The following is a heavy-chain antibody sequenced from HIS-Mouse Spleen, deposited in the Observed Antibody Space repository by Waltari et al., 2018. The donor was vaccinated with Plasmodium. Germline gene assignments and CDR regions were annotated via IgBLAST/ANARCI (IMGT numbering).Heavy chain of an antibody. CDR1: VFLFSSYW. CDR2: IKQEGSEK. CDR3: ASSWYWYFDL. V-gene: IGHV3-7*01. D-gene: IGHD6-13*01. J-gene: IGHJ2*01. Sequence: EVQLVESGGGLVQPGGSLRLSCAASVFLFSSYWMSWLSQAPGKGLEWVANIKQEGSEKYYVDSVKGRFTISRDNAKNSLYLQMNSLRAEDTAVYYCASSWYWYFDLWGRGTLVTVSS.